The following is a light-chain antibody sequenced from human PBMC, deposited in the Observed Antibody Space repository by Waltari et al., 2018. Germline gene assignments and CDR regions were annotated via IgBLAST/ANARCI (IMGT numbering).Light chain of an antibody. CDR3: QQYSNWPPMYT. Sequence: DIVMTQSPATLSVSPGERATLSCRASQSISSNLAWYQQKPGQAPRLLIYGASTRATGIPVRFGGSGAGTEFTLTISSLQSEDFAVYYCQQYSNWPPMYTFGQGTKLEI. CDR1: QSISSN. J-gene: IGKJ2*01. CDR2: GAS. V-gene: IGKV3-15*01.